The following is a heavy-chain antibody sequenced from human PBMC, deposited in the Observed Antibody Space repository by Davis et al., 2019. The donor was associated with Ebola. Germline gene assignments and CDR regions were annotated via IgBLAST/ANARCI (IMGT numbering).Heavy chain of an antibody. CDR1: GGSISSYY. J-gene: IGHJ4*02. CDR2: IYYSGST. CDR3: AGWRDGYKNPFDY. Sequence: MPSETLSLTCTVSGGSISSYYWSWIRQPPGKGLEWIGYIYYSGSTNYNPSLKSRVTISVDTSKNQFSLKLSSVTAADTAVYYCAGWRDGYKNPFDYWSQGTLVTVSS. V-gene: IGHV4-59*01. D-gene: IGHD5-24*01.